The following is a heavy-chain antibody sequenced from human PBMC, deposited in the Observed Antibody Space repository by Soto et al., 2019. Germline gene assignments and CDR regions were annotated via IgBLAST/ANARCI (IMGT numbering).Heavy chain of an antibody. Sequence: EVQLLESGGGMVQSGGSLRLSCAASGFNFGAYAMSWVRQAPGKGLEWVSSILGSGNTYYADSVKGRFTISRDNSMGTLFLQMYSLRVEDTAIYYCSNSRACWYVNFDNWGPGTLVTVSA. CDR1: GFNFGAYA. V-gene: IGHV3-23*01. D-gene: IGHD6-13*01. CDR3: SNSRACWYVNFDN. J-gene: IGHJ4*02. CDR2: ILGSGNT.